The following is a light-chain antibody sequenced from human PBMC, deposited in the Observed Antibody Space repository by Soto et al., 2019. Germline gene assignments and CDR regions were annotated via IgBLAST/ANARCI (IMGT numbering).Light chain of an antibody. CDR2: DAS. J-gene: IGKJ5*01. V-gene: IGKV3-11*01. CDR3: QQRSNWPPIT. Sequence: TQSPSWLCASEGDRIIIACRSSRDIGNFVNWYQQTPGKAPRLLIYDASTRATGIPARFSGSGSGTDFTLTISSLEPEDFAVYYCQQRSNWPPITFGQGTRLEIK. CDR1: RDIGNF.